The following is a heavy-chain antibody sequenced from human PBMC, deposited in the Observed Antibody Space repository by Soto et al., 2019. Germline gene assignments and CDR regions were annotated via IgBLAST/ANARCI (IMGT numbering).Heavy chain of an antibody. J-gene: IGHJ5*02. CDR2: IRYDGRDK. Sequence: GGSLRLSCAAYGFTFSILWMTWVRQAPEKGLEWVANIRYDGRDKYYADSVKGRFTISRDNAKNSLYLQMNSLRAEDTAVYYCARDVVVVTAKCFDPWGQGTLVTVSS. CDR1: GFTFSILW. D-gene: IGHD2-21*02. CDR3: ARDVVVVTAKCFDP. V-gene: IGHV3-7*03.